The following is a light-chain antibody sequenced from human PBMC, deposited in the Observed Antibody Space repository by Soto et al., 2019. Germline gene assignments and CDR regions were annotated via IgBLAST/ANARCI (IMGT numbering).Light chain of an antibody. J-gene: IGKJ1*01. CDR1: ITNFYSSDNKNY. CDR2: WAS. Sequence: QCPASLQGSARARATMHGTTCITNFYSSDNKNYLSWYKQRRGQPPKXXCYWASTRESGVPDRCSGSMSGTHYTVVYASRQPEDGAVYYWQQSYSTTPTLGEGTKVDIK. CDR3: QQSYSTTPT. V-gene: IGKV4-1*01.